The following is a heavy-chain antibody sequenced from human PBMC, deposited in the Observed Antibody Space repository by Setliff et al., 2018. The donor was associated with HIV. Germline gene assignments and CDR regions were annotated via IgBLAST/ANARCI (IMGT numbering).Heavy chain of an antibody. J-gene: IGHJ4*02. CDR2: ISWNSGNI. CDR1: GFTFEDYA. V-gene: IGHV3-9*03. Sequence: GGSLRLSCAASGFTFEDYAMHWVRQAPGKGLEWVSSISWNSGNIAYADSLKGRFTISRDNAKKSLYLQMNSLITEDMALYYCAKDIGSSGYYNGFDYWGQETLVTVS. CDR3: AKDIGSSGYYNGFDY. D-gene: IGHD3-22*01.